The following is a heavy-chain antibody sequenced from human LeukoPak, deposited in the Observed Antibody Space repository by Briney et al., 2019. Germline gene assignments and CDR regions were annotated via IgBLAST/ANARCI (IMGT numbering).Heavy chain of an antibody. J-gene: IGHJ5*02. D-gene: IGHD2-2*01. CDR1: GYTFTSYG. Sequence: ASAKVSCKASGYTFTSYGISWVRQAPGQGLEWMGWISAYNGNTNYAQKLQGRVTMTTDTSTSTPYMELRSLRSDDTAVYYCARARYQVVPAANWFDPWGQGTLVTVSS. V-gene: IGHV1-18*01. CDR3: ARARYQVVPAANWFDP. CDR2: ISAYNGNT.